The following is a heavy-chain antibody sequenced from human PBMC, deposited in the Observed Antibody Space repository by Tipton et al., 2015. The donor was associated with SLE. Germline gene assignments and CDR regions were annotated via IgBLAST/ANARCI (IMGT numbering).Heavy chain of an antibody. V-gene: IGHV4-4*07. J-gene: IGHJ4*02. CDR1: GGSMISYY. Sequence: TLSLTCTVSGGSMISYYWNWIRQPAGKGLEWVGRIYTSGTTNYNPSLKSRVTMSVDTSKNQCSLKLSSVTAADTAVYYCARRAGGTGPDYWGQGTLVTVSS. D-gene: IGHD1-26*01. CDR3: ARRAGGTGPDY. CDR2: IYTSGTT.